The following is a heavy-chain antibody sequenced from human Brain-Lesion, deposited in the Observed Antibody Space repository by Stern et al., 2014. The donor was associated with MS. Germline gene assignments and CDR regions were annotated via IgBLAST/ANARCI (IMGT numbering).Heavy chain of an antibody. V-gene: IGHV3-74*02. CDR1: GFPFSNYW. CDR3: ARGERWFDS. CDR2: VNNDGRRT. D-gene: IGHD3-10*01. Sequence: MQLVQSGGGLVQPGGSLRPSWAASGFPFSNYWMHWVRQAPGKGLVWVARVNNDGRRTSYADSVKGRFTMSRDNAKNTLYLQMNSLRVEDTAIYYCARGERWFDSWGQGTLVTVSS. J-gene: IGHJ5*01.